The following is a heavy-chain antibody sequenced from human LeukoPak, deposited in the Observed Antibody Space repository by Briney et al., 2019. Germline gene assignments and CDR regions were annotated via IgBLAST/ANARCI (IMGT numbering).Heavy chain of an antibody. D-gene: IGHD3-22*01. J-gene: IGHJ4*02. CDR2: INPSSGGT. CDR1: GYTFTSYG. CDR3: ARRGVYYYDSSGRANYHFDH. Sequence: ASVKVSCKASGYTFTSYGISWVRQAPGQGLEWMGWINPSSGGTNYPQRFQGRVTMTRDTSLSTAYMELSGLRSDDTAVYYCARRGVYYYDSSGRANYHFDHWGQGTLVTVSS. V-gene: IGHV1-2*02.